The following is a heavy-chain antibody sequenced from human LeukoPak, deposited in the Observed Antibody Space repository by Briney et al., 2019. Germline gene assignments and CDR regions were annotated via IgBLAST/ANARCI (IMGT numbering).Heavy chain of an antibody. J-gene: IGHJ3*02. V-gene: IGHV4-39*01. D-gene: IGHD3-16*01. CDR1: GGSISSSLYY. Sequence: KASETLSLTCTVSGGSISSSLYYWGWIRQPPGKGLEWIGIIYYSGSTYYNPSLKSRVTISVETSKNQVSLRLSSVTAADTAVYYCARVLTGPAAFDIWGQGTMVTVSS. CDR3: ARVLTGPAAFDI. CDR2: IYYSGST.